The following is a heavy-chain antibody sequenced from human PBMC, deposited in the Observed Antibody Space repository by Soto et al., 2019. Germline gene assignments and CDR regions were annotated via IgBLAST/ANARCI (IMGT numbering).Heavy chain of an antibody. Sequence: GGSLRLSCAASGFTFSNAWMSWVRQAPGKGLEWVGRIKSKTGGGTTDYAAPVKGRFTISRDDSKNTLYLQMNSLKTEDTAVYYCTTDPLDYDSSGYYWDYWGQGTLVTVSS. CDR2: IKSKTGGGTT. D-gene: IGHD3-22*01. J-gene: IGHJ4*02. V-gene: IGHV3-15*01. CDR3: TTDPLDYDSSGYYWDY. CDR1: GFTFSNAW.